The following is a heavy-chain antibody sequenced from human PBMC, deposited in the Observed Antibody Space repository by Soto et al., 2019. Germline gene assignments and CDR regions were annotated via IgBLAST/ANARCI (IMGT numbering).Heavy chain of an antibody. Sequence: GASVKVSCKASGYTFTSYAMHWVRQAPGQRLEWMGWINAGNGNAKYSQKFQGRVTITRDTSASTAYMELSSLRSEDTAVYYCATIRIAVAEGAGYWGQGTLVTVSS. J-gene: IGHJ4*02. CDR3: ATIRIAVAEGAGY. CDR1: GYTFTSYA. D-gene: IGHD6-19*01. V-gene: IGHV1-3*01. CDR2: INAGNGNA.